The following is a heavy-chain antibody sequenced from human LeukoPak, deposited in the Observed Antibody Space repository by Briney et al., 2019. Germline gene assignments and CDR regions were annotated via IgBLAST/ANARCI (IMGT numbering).Heavy chain of an antibody. D-gene: IGHD6-13*01. J-gene: IGHJ6*02. V-gene: IGHV3-21*01. Sequence: SLKGRFTISRDNAKKSLYLQMNSLRAEDTAVYYCARAGHSSSWYYGMDVWGQGTTVTVSS. CDR3: ARAGHSSSWYYGMDV.